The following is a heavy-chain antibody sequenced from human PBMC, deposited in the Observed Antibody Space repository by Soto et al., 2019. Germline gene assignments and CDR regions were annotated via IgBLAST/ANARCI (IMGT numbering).Heavy chain of an antibody. D-gene: IGHD3-22*01. Sequence: GGSLRLSCAASGFTFSSYAMTWVRQAPGKGLEWVSAITAGGGSTYYADSVKGRFTISRDNSKNTLYLQMNSLRAEDTAVYYCAKGCYFYFSGYYVRRYFDYWGQGTLVSVFS. CDR2: ITAGGGST. J-gene: IGHJ4*02. V-gene: IGHV3-23*01. CDR1: GFTFSSYA. CDR3: AKGCYFYFSGYYVRRYFDY.